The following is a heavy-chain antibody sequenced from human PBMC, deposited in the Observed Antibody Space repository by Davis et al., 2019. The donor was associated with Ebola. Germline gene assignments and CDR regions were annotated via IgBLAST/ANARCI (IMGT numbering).Heavy chain of an antibody. V-gene: IGHV3-53*01. J-gene: IGHJ6*02. CDR1: GFTVSSNY. CDR2: IYSGGST. CDR3: ARDGYCSSTSCYTNISYYYYGMDV. D-gene: IGHD2-2*02. Sequence: GSLRLSCAASGFTVSSNYMSWVRQAPGKGLEWVSVIYSGGSTYYADSVKGRFTISRDNAKNSLYLQMNSLRAEDTAVYYCARDGYCSSTSCYTNISYYYYGMDVWGQGTTVTVSS.